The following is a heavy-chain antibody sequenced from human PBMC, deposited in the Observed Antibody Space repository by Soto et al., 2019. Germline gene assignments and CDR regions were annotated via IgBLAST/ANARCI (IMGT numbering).Heavy chain of an antibody. V-gene: IGHV4-30-4*01. CDR1: GGSISSGDYY. Sequence: SETLSLTCTVSGGSISSGDYYWSWVRQPPGKGLEWIGYIYYSGSTYYNPSLKSRVTISVDTSKNQFSLKLSSVTAADTAVYYCARGYYDKRYGMDVWGQGTTVTVSS. J-gene: IGHJ6*02. CDR2: IYYSGST. D-gene: IGHD3-22*01. CDR3: ARGYYDKRYGMDV.